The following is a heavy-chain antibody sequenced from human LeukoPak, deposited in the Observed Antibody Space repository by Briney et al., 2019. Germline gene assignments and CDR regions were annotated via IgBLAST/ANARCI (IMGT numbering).Heavy chain of an antibody. Sequence: QTGGSLRLSCAASGFTFSSYGMHWVRQAPGKGLEWVAVISYDGSNKYYADSVKGRLTISRDNSKNTLYLQMNSLRAEDTAVYYCANARIQLWLIWFDPWGQGTLVTVSS. V-gene: IGHV3-30*18. CDR1: GFTFSSYG. CDR3: ANARIQLWLIWFDP. J-gene: IGHJ5*02. CDR2: ISYDGSNK. D-gene: IGHD5-18*01.